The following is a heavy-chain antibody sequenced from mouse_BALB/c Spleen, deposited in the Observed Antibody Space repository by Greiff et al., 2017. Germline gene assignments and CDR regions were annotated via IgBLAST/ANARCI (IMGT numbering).Heavy chain of an antibody. V-gene: IGHV5-4*02. J-gene: IGHJ4*01. CDR3: ARDTVTYDGYLYAMDY. D-gene: IGHD2-3*01. Sequence: VMLVESGGGLVKPGGSLKLSCAASGFTFSDYYMYWVRQTPEKRLEWVATISDGGSYTYYPDSVKGRFTISRDNAKNNLYLQMSSLKSEDTAMYYCARDTVTYDGYLYAMDYWGQGTSVTVSS. CDR1: GFTFSDYY. CDR2: ISDGGSYT.